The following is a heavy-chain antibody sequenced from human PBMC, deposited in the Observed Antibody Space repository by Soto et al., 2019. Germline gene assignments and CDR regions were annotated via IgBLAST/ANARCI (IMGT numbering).Heavy chain of an antibody. Sequence: PGGFLRLSCVVSGFTFSSYSMNWVRQAPGKGLEWVSSISSSGTYIYYADSVKGRFTISRDNAKNSLYLQMNRLRAEDTAVYYCARVFAYWGQGTLVTVSS. J-gene: IGHJ4*02. CDR1: GFTFSSYS. CDR3: ARVFAY. V-gene: IGHV3-21*01. D-gene: IGHD3-10*02. CDR2: ISSSGTYI.